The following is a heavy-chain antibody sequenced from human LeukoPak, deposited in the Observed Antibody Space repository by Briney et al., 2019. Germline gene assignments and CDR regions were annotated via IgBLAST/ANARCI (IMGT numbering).Heavy chain of an antibody. V-gene: IGHV3-30*02. CDR2: IRYDGSNK. CDR3: AKDRSPVTSGAFDI. Sequence: GGSLRLSCAASGFTFSSYGMHWVRQAPGKGLEWVAFIRYDGSNKYYADSVKGRFTISRDNSKNTLYLQMNSLRAEDTAVYYCAKDRSPVTSGAFDIWGQGTMVTVSS. J-gene: IGHJ3*02. D-gene: IGHD4-17*01. CDR1: GFTFSSYG.